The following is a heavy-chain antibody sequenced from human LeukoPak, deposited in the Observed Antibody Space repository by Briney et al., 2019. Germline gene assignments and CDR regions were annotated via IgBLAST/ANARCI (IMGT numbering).Heavy chain of an antibody. Sequence: GGSLRLSCAASGFTCSSYAMTWVRQAPGKGLEWVSSVSDSGTNTYYADSVKDRFTISIDNSKNTLYLQMNSLRAEDTAVYYCAKAWMGSSLFDYWGQRTLVTVSS. CDR2: VSDSGTNT. V-gene: IGHV3-23*01. CDR1: GFTCSSYA. J-gene: IGHJ4*02. CDR3: AKAWMGSSLFDY. D-gene: IGHD2-2*01.